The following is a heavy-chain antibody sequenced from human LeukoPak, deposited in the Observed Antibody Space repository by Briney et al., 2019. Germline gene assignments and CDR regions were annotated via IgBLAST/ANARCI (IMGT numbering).Heavy chain of an antibody. CDR3: ARARAGVVPAAKGGWFDP. CDR1: GYTFTSYD. V-gene: IGHV1-8*03. Sequence: ASVKVSCKASGYTFTSYDINWVRQATGQGLEWMGWMNPKSGNTGYAQKFQGRVTITRNTSISTAYMELSSLRSEDTAVYYCARARAGVVPAAKGGWFDPWGQGTLVTVSS. CDR2: MNPKSGNT. D-gene: IGHD2-2*01. J-gene: IGHJ5*02.